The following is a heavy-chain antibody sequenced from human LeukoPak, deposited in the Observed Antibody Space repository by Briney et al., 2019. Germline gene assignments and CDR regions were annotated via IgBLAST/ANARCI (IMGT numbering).Heavy chain of an antibody. D-gene: IGHD6-6*01. J-gene: IGHJ4*02. CDR3: AREHSSSFRVGDY. CDR1: GYTFTCYY. CDR2: INPDSGGT. Sequence: GASVKVSCKAYGYTFTCYYMYWVRQAPGQGLEWMGWINPDSGGTNYAQKFQGRVTMTRDTSISTAFMELSSLRSDDTAVYYCAREHSSSFRVGDYWGQGTLVTVSS. V-gene: IGHV1-2*02.